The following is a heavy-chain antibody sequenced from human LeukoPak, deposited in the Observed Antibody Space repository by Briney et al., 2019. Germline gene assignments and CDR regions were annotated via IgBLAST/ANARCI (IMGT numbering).Heavy chain of an antibody. CDR3: ARVGPSGYFLPRKDYYGMDV. J-gene: IGHJ6*02. V-gene: IGHV1-2*02. D-gene: IGHD3-3*01. CDR2: INPNSGGT. CDR1: GYTFTGYY. Sequence: ASVKVSCKASGYTFTGYYTHWVRQAPGQGLEWMGWINPNSGGTNYAQKFQGRVTMTRDTSISTAYMELSRLRSEDTAVYYCARVGPSGYFLPRKDYYGMDVWGQGTTVTVSS.